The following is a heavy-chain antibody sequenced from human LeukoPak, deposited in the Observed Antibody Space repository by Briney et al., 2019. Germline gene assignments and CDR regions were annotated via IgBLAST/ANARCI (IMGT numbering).Heavy chain of an antibody. Sequence: GGSPRLSCAASGFTFSRYQMTWGRHAPGEGLEWVAKVEQDGDKKYYVDSVEGRFTISRDNAKNSLYLEMNSLRVEDTAVYFCVRDWGGIEAAGDYWGRGTLVTVPS. CDR1: GFTFSRYQ. CDR2: VEQDGDKK. D-gene: IGHD6-13*01. V-gene: IGHV3-7*01. J-gene: IGHJ4*02. CDR3: VRDWGGIEAAGDY.